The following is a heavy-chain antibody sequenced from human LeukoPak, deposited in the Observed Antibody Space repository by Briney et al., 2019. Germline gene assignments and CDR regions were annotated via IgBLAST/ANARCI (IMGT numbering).Heavy chain of an antibody. CDR2: ISGSGGYT. D-gene: IGHD6-19*01. CDR3: AKGSHSSAWYYLDY. CDR1: GFTFSSYA. V-gene: IGHV3-23*01. Sequence: GGSLRLSCAAPGFTFSSYAMSWVRQAPGKGLEWVSSISGSGGYTYYADSVKGRFTISRDNSKNTLYLQMNSLRAEDTAVYYCAKGSHSSAWYYLDYWGRGTLVTVSS. J-gene: IGHJ4*02.